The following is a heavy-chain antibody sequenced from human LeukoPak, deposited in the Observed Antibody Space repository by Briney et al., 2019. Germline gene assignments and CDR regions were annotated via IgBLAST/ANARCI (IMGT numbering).Heavy chain of an antibody. D-gene: IGHD2-15*01. J-gene: IGHJ5*02. CDR2: ISASGGST. Sequence: GGSLRLSCAASGFTFSTYSMNWVRQAPGKGLEWVSGISASGGSTYYADSVKGRFTISRDNSKNTFYLQMNNLRAEDTAVYYCARGPYCSGGTCFSLGEFDPWGQGTLVTVSS. CDR3: ARGPYCSGGTCFSLGEFDP. V-gene: IGHV3-23*01. CDR1: GFTFSTYS.